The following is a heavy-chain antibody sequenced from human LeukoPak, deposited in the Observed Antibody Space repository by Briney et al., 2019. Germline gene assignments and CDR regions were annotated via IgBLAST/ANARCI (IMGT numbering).Heavy chain of an antibody. Sequence: SETLSLTCAVYGGSFSGSNCTWIRNPPGKGRGWMGKINRSGSTNYNPSLKSRVTISVDTSKNQFSLKLSSVTAADTAVYYCARRENYYGLGTYVYWGQGTLVTVSS. V-gene: IGHV4-34*01. D-gene: IGHD3-10*01. CDR1: GGSFSGSN. J-gene: IGHJ4*02. CDR3: ARRENYYGLGTYVY. CDR2: INRSGST.